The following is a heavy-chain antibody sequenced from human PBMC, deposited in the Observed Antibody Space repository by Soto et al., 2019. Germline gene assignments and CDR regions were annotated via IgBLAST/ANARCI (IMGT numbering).Heavy chain of an antibody. J-gene: IGHJ5*02. CDR3: AKGDNLGPKTGYAFDP. V-gene: IGHV6-1*01. Sequence: SQTLSLTCAISGDSVSSNTASWNWIRQSPSRGLEWLGRTYFRSKWYNDYAVSVKSRIIINPDTSNNQFSLQLNSVTPEDTAVYFCAKGDNLGPKTGYAFDPWGQGSMVTVSS. CDR1: GDSVSSNTAS. CDR2: TYFRSKWYN. D-gene: IGHD5-12*01.